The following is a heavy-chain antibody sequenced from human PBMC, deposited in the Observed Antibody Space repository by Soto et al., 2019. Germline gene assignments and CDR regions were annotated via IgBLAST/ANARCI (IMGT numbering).Heavy chain of an antibody. CDR2: IVVGSGNT. CDR1: GFTFSSSA. Sequence: SVKVSCKASGFTFSSSAVQWVRQARGQRLEWIGKIVVGSGNTNYAQKFQERVTITRDMSASTAYMELSSLRSEDTAFYYCAAFDPGPMGFDPWGQGTLVTVSS. V-gene: IGHV1-58*01. J-gene: IGHJ5*02. CDR3: AAFDPGPMGFDP. D-gene: IGHD3-9*01.